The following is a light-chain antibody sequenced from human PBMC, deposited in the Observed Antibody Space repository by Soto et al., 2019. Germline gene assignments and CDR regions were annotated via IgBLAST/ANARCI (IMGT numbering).Light chain of an antibody. V-gene: IGKV1-39*02. CDR3: PHYTSVCLLT. CDR1: KSISGY. J-gene: IGKJ4*01. Sequence: DVQXAKKKILLFAYAGNRVTITYRKSKSISGYLNWYRNKQGKDNXLXXXAAYTLQSGVQYWLSGSGSGKDLTLTIRRFYHDDFGNYYCPHYTSVCLLTFGGGTKVDI. CDR2: AAY.